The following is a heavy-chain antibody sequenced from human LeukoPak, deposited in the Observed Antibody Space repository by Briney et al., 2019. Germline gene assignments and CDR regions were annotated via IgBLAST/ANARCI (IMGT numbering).Heavy chain of an antibody. J-gene: IGHJ5*02. D-gene: IGHD1-26*01. Sequence: GGSLRLSWAASGFSLTDNYVTWVRRAPGKGLEWVSVIYSGGTTYYADSVKGRFSISRDISKNTVYLQMNRLRPEDTAIYYCARETRWGAPDDHWGEGTLVSVS. CDR2: IYSGGTT. CDR3: ARETRWGAPDDH. V-gene: IGHV3-66*02. CDR1: GFSLTDNY.